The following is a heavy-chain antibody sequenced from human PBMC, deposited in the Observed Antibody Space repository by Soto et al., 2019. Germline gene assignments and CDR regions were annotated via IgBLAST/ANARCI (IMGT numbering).Heavy chain of an antibody. CDR3: AKNGHPPYYYYGMDV. CDR1: GYSFTTYG. J-gene: IGHJ6*02. Sequence: GASVKVSCKASGYSFTTYGISWVRQAPGQGLEWMGWISGYNGDTNNAQKFQDRATMTIDRSTTTAYLELRSLTSDDTAVYYCAKNGHPPYYYYGMDVWGQGTTVTVSS. CDR2: ISGYNGDT. D-gene: IGHD2-8*01. V-gene: IGHV1-18*01.